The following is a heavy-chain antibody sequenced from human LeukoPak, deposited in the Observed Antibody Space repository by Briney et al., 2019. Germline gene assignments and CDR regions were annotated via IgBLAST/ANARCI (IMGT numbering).Heavy chain of an antibody. Sequence: SETLSLTCTVSGGSISSYYWSWIRQPPGKGLEWIGYIYYSGTTKYNPSLKSRVTISVDTSKNQFSLKLSSVTAADTAVYYCARGIAVYYDSSGYQGDWFDPWGQGTLVIVSS. V-gene: IGHV4-59*08. CDR3: ARGIAVYYDSSGYQGDWFDP. CDR1: GGSISSYY. J-gene: IGHJ5*02. D-gene: IGHD3-22*01. CDR2: IYYSGTT.